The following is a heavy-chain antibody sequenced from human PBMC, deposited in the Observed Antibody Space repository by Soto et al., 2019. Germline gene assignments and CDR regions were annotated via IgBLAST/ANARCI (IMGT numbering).Heavy chain of an antibody. CDR3: ARDGIAVAGGDY. Sequence: EVQLVESGGGLVQPGGSLRLSCAASGFTFSSYSMNWVRQAPGKGLEWVSSISSRSSYLYYADSVKGRFTISRDNAKNSQYLQTNSVRAEDTAVYYCARDGIAVAGGDYWGQGTLVRASS. V-gene: IGHV3-21*01. CDR2: ISSRSSYL. J-gene: IGHJ4*02. CDR1: GFTFSSYS. D-gene: IGHD6-19*01.